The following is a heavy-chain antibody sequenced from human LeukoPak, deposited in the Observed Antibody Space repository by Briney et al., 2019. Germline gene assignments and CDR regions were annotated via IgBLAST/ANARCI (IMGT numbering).Heavy chain of an antibody. J-gene: IGHJ4*02. Sequence: GGPLRLSCAASGFTFSRYSMNWVRQAPGKGLEWVSSISSSSSFIYYADSVKGRFTISRDNAKNSLYLQMNSLRAEDTAVYYCARDPPLGSCSTISCPHLDYWGQGTLVTVSS. V-gene: IGHV3-21*01. CDR1: GFTFSRYS. CDR2: ISSSSSFI. D-gene: IGHD2-2*01. CDR3: ARDPPLGSCSTISCPHLDY.